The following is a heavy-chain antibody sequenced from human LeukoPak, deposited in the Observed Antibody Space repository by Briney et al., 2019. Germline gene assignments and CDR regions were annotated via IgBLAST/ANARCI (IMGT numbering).Heavy chain of an antibody. J-gene: IGHJ4*02. Sequence: GGPLRLSCAASGFTFSRYSMNWVRQAPGKGLEWVSSISSSSSFIYYADSVKGRFTISRDNAKNSLYLQMNSLRAEDTAVYYCARDPPLGSCSTISCPHLDYWGQGTLVTVSS. V-gene: IGHV3-21*01. CDR1: GFTFSRYS. CDR2: ISSSSSFI. D-gene: IGHD2-2*01. CDR3: ARDPPLGSCSTISCPHLDY.